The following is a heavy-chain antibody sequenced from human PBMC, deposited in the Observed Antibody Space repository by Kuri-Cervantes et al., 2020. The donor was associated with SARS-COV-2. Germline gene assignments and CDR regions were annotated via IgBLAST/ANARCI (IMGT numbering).Heavy chain of an antibody. J-gene: IGHJ4*02. D-gene: IGHD1-26*01. CDR3: AREGIVGPAYYFDY. Sequence: SETLSLTCTVSGGSISSSSYYWGWIRQPPGKGLEWIGSIYYSGSTYYNPSLKSRVTISVDTSKNQFSLKLSSVTAADTAVYYCAREGIVGPAYYFDYWGQGTLVTVSS. CDR2: IYYSGST. V-gene: IGHV4-39*02. CDR1: GGSISSSSYY.